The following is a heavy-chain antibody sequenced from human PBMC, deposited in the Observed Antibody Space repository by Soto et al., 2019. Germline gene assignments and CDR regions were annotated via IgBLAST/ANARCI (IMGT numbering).Heavy chain of an antibody. J-gene: IGHJ6*02. Sequence: PGGSLRLSCAASGFTFSDHYMDWVRQAPGKXLEWVGRSRNKANSYTTEYAASVKGRFTVSRDESKNSLYLQMNSLKIEDTAVYYCAIVGGSRGWQYCLDVWGQGPTVTVSS. V-gene: IGHV3-72*01. CDR3: AIVGGSRGWQYCLDV. D-gene: IGHD6-19*01. CDR1: GFTFSDHY. CDR2: SRNKANSYTT.